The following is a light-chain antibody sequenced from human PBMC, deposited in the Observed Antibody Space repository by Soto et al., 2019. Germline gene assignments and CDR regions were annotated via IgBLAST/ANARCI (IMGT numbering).Light chain of an antibody. V-gene: IGLV2-11*01. CDR1: SSDVGGYDY. CDR2: DVT. J-gene: IGLJ1*01. CDR3: CSYAGTYTFYV. Sequence: QSVLTQPRSVSGSPGQSVTISCTGTSSDVGGYDYVSWYQQHPGKAPKLMIYDVTKRPSGVPVRFSGSRSGNTASLTISGLQAEDDADYYCCSYAGTYTFYVFGTGTKVTVL.